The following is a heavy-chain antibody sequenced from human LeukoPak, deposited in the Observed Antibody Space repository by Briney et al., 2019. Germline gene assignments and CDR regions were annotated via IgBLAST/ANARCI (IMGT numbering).Heavy chain of an antibody. D-gene: IGHD5-18*01. CDR2: ISWNSGST. V-gene: IGHV3-9*01. J-gene: IGHJ6*02. CDR1: GFTFDDYA. CDR3: AKDSGVGGYSYGHRGMDV. Sequence: PGRSLRLSCAASGFTFDDYAMHWVRQAPGKGLEWVSGISWNSGSTGYADSVKGRLIISRDNAKNSLYLQMNSLRAEDTALYYCAKDSGVGGYSYGHRGMDVWGQGTTVTVSS.